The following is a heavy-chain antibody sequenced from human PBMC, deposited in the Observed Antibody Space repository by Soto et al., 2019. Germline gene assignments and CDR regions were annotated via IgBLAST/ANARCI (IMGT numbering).Heavy chain of an antibody. CDR2: ISYNGSTK. J-gene: IGHJ6*02. CDR1: GFTFSSYA. Sequence: GGSLRLSCAASGFTFSSYAMHWVRQAPGKGLEWVAVISYNGSTKYYADSVKGGFTISRDNSKNTLYLQMNSLRAEDTAVYYCASDAIYDYVWGSYRYPHYYYYGMDVWGQGTTVTVSS. CDR3: ASDAIYDYVWGSYRYPHYYYYGMDV. V-gene: IGHV3-30-3*01. D-gene: IGHD3-16*02.